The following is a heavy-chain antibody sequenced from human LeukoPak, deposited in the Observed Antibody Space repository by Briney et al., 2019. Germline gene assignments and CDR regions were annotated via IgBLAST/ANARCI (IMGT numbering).Heavy chain of an antibody. CDR3: AKASGVPWADYAFDI. CDR2: IGTAGDT. CDR1: GFTFSSYD. J-gene: IGHJ3*02. V-gene: IGHV3-13*01. Sequence: LTGGSLRLSCAASGFTFSSYDMHWVRQATGKGLEWVSAIGTAGDTYYPGSVKGRFTISRENAKNSLYLQMNSLRAEDTAVYYCAKASGVPWADYAFDIWGQGTMVTVSS. D-gene: IGHD3-10*01.